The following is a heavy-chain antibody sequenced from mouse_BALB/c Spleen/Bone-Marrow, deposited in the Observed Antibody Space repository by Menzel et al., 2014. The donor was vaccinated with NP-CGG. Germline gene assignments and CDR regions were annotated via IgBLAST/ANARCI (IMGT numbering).Heavy chain of an antibody. V-gene: IGHV1S29*02. CDR1: GYTFTDYN. J-gene: IGHJ4*01. Sequence: EVQLQQSGPELVKPGASVKISCKASGYTFTDYNIHWVKQSHGKSLEWIGYIYPYNGGTAYNQKFKSKATLTVDNSSSTAYMELRGLTSEDSAVYYCARWDYYRYAMDYWGQGTSVTVSS. CDR3: ARWDYYRYAMDY. D-gene: IGHD1-1*01. CDR2: IYPYNGGT.